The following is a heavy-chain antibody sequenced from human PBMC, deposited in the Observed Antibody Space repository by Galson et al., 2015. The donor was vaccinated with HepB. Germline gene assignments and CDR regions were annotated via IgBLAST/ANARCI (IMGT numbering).Heavy chain of an antibody. CDR2: IRGRGDDT. J-gene: IGHJ3*01. V-gene: IGHV3-23*01. D-gene: IGHD3-3*01. Sequence: SLRLSCAASGFAFSHHAMSWVRQAPGKGPEWVSSIRGRGDDTKYADSVKGRFTISRDNFETMVFLQMNSLRVEDTAVYYCARDRTYHDFWRGFDLWGQGTMVTVSS. CDR1: GFAFSHHA. CDR3: ARDRTYHDFWRGFDL.